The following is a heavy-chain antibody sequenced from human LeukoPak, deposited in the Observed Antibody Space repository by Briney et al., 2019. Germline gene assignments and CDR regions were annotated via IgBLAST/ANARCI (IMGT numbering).Heavy chain of an antibody. CDR3: ARDQYDTWSRRGNFDS. J-gene: IGHJ4*02. V-gene: IGHV3-7*03. CDR2: IKLDGSEK. D-gene: IGHD3-3*01. Sequence: GGSLRLSCVASGFTFGKYWMSWVRQAPGKGLEWVANIKLDGSEKNYVDSVKGRFTISRDTTKNSLYLQMNSLRVEDTAVFYCARDQYDTWSRRGNFDSWGQGTLVIVSS. CDR1: GFTFGKYW.